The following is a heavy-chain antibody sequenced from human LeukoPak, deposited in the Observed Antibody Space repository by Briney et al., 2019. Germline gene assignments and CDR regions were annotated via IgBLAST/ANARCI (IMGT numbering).Heavy chain of an antibody. CDR3: ARSYLGADDYGVRSYYYYMDV. Sequence: ASVKVSCKASGYTFTSYYMHWVRQAPGQGLEWMGIINPSGGSTSYAQKFQGRVTMTRDTSTSTVYMELSSLRSEDTAVYYSARSYLGADDYGVRSYYYYMDVWGKGTTVTVSS. V-gene: IGHV1-46*01. D-gene: IGHD4-17*01. J-gene: IGHJ6*03. CDR1: GYTFTSYY. CDR2: INPSGGST.